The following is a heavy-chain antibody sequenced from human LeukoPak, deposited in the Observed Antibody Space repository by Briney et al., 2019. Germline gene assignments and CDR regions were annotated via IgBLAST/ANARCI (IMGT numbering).Heavy chain of an antibody. J-gene: IGHJ4*02. V-gene: IGHV1-69*05. CDR2: IIPIFGTA. Sequence: ASVKVSCKASGGTFSSYAISWVRQAPGQGLEWMGGIIPIFGTANYAQKFQGRVTITTDKSTSTAYMELSSLRSEDTAVYYCARAGGYSYAPDYWGQGTLVTVSS. CDR1: GGTFSSYA. CDR3: ARAGGYSYAPDY. D-gene: IGHD5-18*01.